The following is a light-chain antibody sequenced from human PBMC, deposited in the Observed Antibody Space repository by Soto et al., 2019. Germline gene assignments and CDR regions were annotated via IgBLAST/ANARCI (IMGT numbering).Light chain of an antibody. CDR3: QVWDSSSDRVV. V-gene: IGLV3-21*02. J-gene: IGLJ2*01. CDR1: NIGSNS. CDR2: YDT. Sequence: SYELTQPPSVSVAPGQTARITCGGNNIGSNSVHWYQQKPGQAPVLVVYYDTDRPSGIPERFSGSNSGNTATLTISRVEAGDEADYYCQVWDSSSDRVVFGGGTQLTVL.